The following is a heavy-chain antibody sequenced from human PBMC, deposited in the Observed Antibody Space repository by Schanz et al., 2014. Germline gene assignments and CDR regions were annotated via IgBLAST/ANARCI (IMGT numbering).Heavy chain of an antibody. CDR1: GFTFSGYS. CDR2: ISSASSTI. CDR3: ARAGYDADNWFDP. D-gene: IGHD2-2*01. Sequence: EVHLVESGGGLVQPGGSLRLSCAASGFTFSGYSMNWVRQAPGKGLEWISYISSASSTINYADSVKGRFTISRDNAKNSLFLQMNSLRAEDTAVYYCARAGYDADNWFDPWGQGTLVTVSS. J-gene: IGHJ5*02. V-gene: IGHV3-48*01.